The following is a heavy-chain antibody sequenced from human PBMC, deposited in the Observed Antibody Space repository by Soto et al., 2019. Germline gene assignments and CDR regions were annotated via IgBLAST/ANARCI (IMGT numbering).Heavy chain of an antibody. CDR2: IKSKTDGGTT. CDR1: GFTFSNAW. D-gene: IGHD6-19*01. V-gene: IGHV3-15*01. Sequence: EVQLVESGGGLVKPGGSLRLSCAASGFTFSNAWMSWVRQAPGKGLEWVGRIKSKTDGGTTDYAAPVKGRFTISRDDSKXXLXLXXNSLKTEDTAVYYCTTDSSGWFPVGWYYYYYGMDVWGQGTTVTVSS. J-gene: IGHJ6*02. CDR3: TTDSSGWFPVGWYYYYYGMDV.